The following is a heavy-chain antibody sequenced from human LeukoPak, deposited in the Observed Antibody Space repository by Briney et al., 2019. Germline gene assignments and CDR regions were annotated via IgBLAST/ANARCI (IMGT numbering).Heavy chain of an antibody. V-gene: IGHV3-23*01. J-gene: IGHJ4*02. CDR1: GFTLSNYA. Sequence: PGWSLRLSCAASGFTLSNYAMSWVRQAPGKGLEGVSAICGGGGGTYYADSVKGRFTISRDNSKNTSYLQMNSLRAEDTALYYCAKVISSSCGIGGYWGQGTLVTVSS. CDR2: ICGGGGGT. D-gene: IGHD6-13*01. CDR3: AKVISSSCGIGGY.